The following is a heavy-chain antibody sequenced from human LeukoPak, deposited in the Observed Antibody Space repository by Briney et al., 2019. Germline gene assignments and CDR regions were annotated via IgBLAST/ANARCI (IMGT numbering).Heavy chain of an antibody. J-gene: IGHJ4*02. CDR2: ISYDGSNK. CDR3: ARDPGYYDSSGYLLDFDY. CDR1: GFTFSSYA. Sequence: GRSLRLSCAASGFTFSSYAMHWVRQAPGKGLEWVAVISYDGSNKYYADSVEGRFTISRDNSKNTLYLQMNSLRAEDTAVYYCARDPGYYDSSGYLLDFDYWGQGTLVTVSS. D-gene: IGHD3-22*01. V-gene: IGHV3-30-3*01.